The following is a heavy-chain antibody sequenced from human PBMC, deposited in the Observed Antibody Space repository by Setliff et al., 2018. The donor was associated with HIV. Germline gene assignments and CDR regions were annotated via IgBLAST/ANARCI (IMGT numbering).Heavy chain of an antibody. Sequence: KPSETLSLTCTVSGASVTNYYWSWIRQPPGKGLEWIGYVYYTGSSNYNPSLKSRVTISVDTTQTHFSLRLKSVTAADTAIYFCARADYEGGSYYFDHWGQGILVTVSS. CDR2: VYYTGSS. V-gene: IGHV4-59*02. CDR1: GASVTNYY. J-gene: IGHJ4*02. CDR3: ARADYEGGSYYFDH. D-gene: IGHD3-22*01.